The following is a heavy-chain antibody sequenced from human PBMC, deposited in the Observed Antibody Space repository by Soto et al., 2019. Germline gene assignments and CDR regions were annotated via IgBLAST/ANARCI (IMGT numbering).Heavy chain of an antibody. CDR1: GYTFTSYG. CDR3: ARDLSSYRYSVSFWFDP. Sequence: GASVKVSCKASGYTFTSYGISWVRQAPGQGLEWMGWISAYNGNTNYAQKLQGRVTMTTDTSTSTAYMELRSLRSDDTAVCHCARDLSSYRYSVSFWFDPWGQGTLVTVSS. CDR2: ISAYNGNT. D-gene: IGHD3-16*02. J-gene: IGHJ5*02. V-gene: IGHV1-18*01.